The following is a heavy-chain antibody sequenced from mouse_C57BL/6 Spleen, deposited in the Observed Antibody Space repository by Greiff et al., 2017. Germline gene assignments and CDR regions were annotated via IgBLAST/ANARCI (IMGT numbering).Heavy chain of an antibody. J-gene: IGHJ4*01. CDR3: AREGIYYDFPYAMDY. Sequence: VQRVESGPELVKPGASVKISCKASGYSFTSYYIHWVKQRPGQGLEWIGWIYPGSGNTKYNEKFKGKATLTADTSSSTAYMQLSSLTSEDSAVYYCAREGIYYDFPYAMDYWGQGTSVTVSS. CDR1: GYSFTSYY. V-gene: IGHV1-66*01. D-gene: IGHD2-4*01. CDR2: IYPGSGNT.